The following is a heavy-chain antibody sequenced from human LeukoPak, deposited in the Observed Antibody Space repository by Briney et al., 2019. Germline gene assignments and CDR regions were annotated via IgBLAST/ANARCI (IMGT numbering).Heavy chain of an antibody. D-gene: IGHD2-15*01. CDR3: ARNGDYSMDY. V-gene: IGHV4-4*02. CDR1: GGSISSGWW. Sequence: SETLSLTCAVSGGSISSGWWWSWVRQSPGKGLEWIAEIHHSGTTHYNPSLKSRLSILVDKSKDQFSLKLTSMAAADTAVYYCARNGDYSMDYWGQGTLVTVSS. CDR2: IHHSGTT. J-gene: IGHJ4*02.